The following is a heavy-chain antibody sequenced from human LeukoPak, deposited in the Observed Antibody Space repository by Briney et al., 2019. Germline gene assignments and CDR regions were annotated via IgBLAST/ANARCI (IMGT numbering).Heavy chain of an antibody. CDR2: IYYSGST. Sequence: SETLSLTCTVSGDSISTYYWSWIRQPPGKGLEWLGYIYYSGSTDYDPSLKSRVTISVDTSKNQFSLKLSSVTAADTAVYYCARLLDYYGSGSRFDYWGQGTLVTVSS. CDR3: ARLLDYYGSGSRFDY. V-gene: IGHV4-59*08. D-gene: IGHD3-10*01. J-gene: IGHJ4*02. CDR1: GDSISTYY.